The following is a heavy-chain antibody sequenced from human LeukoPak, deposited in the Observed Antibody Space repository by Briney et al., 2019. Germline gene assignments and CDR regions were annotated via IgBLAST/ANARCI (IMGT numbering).Heavy chain of an antibody. CDR2: ISYDGSNK. V-gene: IGHV3-30-3*01. CDR3: TRVLYSSGWYGDHY. CDR1: GFTFSSYA. J-gene: IGHJ4*02. Sequence: GGSLRLSCAASGFTFSSYAMHWVRQAPGKGLEWVAVISYDGSNKYYADSVKGRFTISRDNSKNTLYLQMNSLRAEDTAVYYCTRVLYSSGWYGDHYWGQGTLVTVSS. D-gene: IGHD6-19*01.